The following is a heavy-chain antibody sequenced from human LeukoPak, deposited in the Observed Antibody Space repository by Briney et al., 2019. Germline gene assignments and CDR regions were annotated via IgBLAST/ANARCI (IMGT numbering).Heavy chain of an antibody. J-gene: IGHJ5*02. V-gene: IGHV4-61*02. CDR3: ASVNLELPAIWFDP. D-gene: IGHD2-15*01. CDR1: GGSISSGSYY. CDR2: IYTSGST. Sequence: PSETLSLTCTVSGGSISSGSYYWSWIRQPAGKGLEWIGRIYTSGSTNYNPSLKSRVTISVDTSKNQFSLKLSSVTAADTAVYYCASVNLELPAIWFDPWGQGTLVTVSS.